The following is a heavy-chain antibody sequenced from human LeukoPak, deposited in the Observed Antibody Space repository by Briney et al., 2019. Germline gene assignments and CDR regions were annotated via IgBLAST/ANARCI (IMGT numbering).Heavy chain of an antibody. CDR3: STDPRLLMY. J-gene: IGHJ4*01. CDR1: GFSFSDSY. CDR2: ISGSGSDI. Sequence: GGALRLSCVVSGFSFSDSYMTWIRQTPGKGLEWLAYISGSGSDIYYADSVKGRFTISRDNAKNSLYLQMDSLRPEDTALYYCSTDPRLLMYWGHGTLVTVSS. V-gene: IGHV3-11*01. D-gene: IGHD2-8*01.